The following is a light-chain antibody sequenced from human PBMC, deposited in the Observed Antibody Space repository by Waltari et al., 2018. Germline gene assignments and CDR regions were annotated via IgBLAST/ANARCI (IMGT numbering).Light chain of an antibody. Sequence: DVVLTQSPLSLTVTPGEPASISCSSRQSLLHSKGYNYLDWYLQKPGQSPQLLIYVGSSRASGVPDRFSGSGSGTEFTLQISRVEAEDVGIYYCMQALQSPTFGQGTKVEIK. V-gene: IGKV2-28*01. CDR2: VGS. CDR3: MQALQSPT. J-gene: IGKJ1*01. CDR1: QSLLHSKGYNY.